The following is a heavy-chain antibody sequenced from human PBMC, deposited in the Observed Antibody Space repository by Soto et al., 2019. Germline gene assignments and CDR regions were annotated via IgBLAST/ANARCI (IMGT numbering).Heavy chain of an antibody. J-gene: IGHJ5*02. CDR3: AREISTVVTGWFDP. CDR1: GGTFSSYA. D-gene: IGHD2-15*01. CDR2: IIPIFGTA. V-gene: IGHV1-69*12. Sequence: QVQLVQSGAEVKKPGSSVKVSCMASGGTFSSYAISWVRQAPGQGLEWMGGIIPIFGTANYAQKFQGRVTITADESTSTAYMELSSLRSEDTAVYYCAREISTVVTGWFDPWGQGTLVTVSS.